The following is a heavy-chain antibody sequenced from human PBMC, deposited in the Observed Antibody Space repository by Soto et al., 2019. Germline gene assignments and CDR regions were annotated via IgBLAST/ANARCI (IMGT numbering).Heavy chain of an antibody. CDR2: INAGNGNT. CDR1: GYTFTSYA. V-gene: IGHV1-3*01. Sequence: QVQLVQSGAEVKKPGASVKVSCKASGYTFTSYAMHWVRQAPGQRLEWMGWINAGNGNTKYSQKFQGRVTITRDTSASTAYMELSSLRSEDTAVYYCAQAAAGTGDDAFDIWGQGTMVTVSS. D-gene: IGHD6-13*01. J-gene: IGHJ3*02. CDR3: AQAAAGTGDDAFDI.